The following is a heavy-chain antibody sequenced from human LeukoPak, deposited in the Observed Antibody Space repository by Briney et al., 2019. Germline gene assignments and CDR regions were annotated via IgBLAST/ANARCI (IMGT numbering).Heavy chain of an antibody. J-gene: IGHJ4*02. D-gene: IGHD3-10*01. V-gene: IGHV4-59*11. CDR3: ARDYNNYIIDH. Sequence: PSETLSLTCTVSGGSISTHYLSWIRQPPGKGLEWIGYVYYSGRTRYNPSLESRLSMSIDTSKNQFSLNLTSVTAADTAMYYCARDYNNYIIDHWGQGALVTVSS. CDR2: VYYSGRT. CDR1: GGSISTHY.